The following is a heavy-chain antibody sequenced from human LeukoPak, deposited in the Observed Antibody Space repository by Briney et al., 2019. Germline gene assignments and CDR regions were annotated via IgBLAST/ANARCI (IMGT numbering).Heavy chain of an antibody. J-gene: IGHJ4*02. CDR3: AREWQGAVAFDS. Sequence: SETLSLTCTVSGYSISSGYYWGWIRQPPGKGLEWIGSIYHSGSTYYNPSLKSRVSISVDTSKNQFSLKLTSVTVADTAVYYCAREWQGAVAFDSWGQGTLVTVSS. D-gene: IGHD4-23*01. CDR1: GYSISSGYY. V-gene: IGHV4-38-2*02. CDR2: IYHSGST.